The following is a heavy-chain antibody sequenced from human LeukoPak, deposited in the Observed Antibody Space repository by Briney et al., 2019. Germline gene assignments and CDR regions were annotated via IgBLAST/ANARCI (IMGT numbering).Heavy chain of an antibody. CDR3: TTGRDY. CDR2: IKSKTDGGTT. V-gene: IGHV3-15*01. CDR1: GFTFSHAW. Sequence: GGSLRLSCATSGFTFSHAWMSWVGQAPGKGLEWVGLIKSKTDGGTTYLAAPVKGRFSISRDDSKTTLSLLMNSLKTEDTAMYYCTTGRDYWGQGTLVTVSS. J-gene: IGHJ4*02.